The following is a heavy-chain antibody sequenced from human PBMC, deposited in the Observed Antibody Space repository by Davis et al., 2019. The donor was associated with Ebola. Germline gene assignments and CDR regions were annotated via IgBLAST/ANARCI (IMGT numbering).Heavy chain of an antibody. CDR2: IYSGGSK. D-gene: IGHD2-15*01. Sequence: GESLKTPCAASGFTFSSNYMSWVRQAPGKGLEWVSVIYSGGSKYYADPVKGRFTISRDNSKNTLYLQMNSLRAEDTAVYYCARDEDSKNAFDIWGQGTMVTVSS. CDR3: ARDEDSKNAFDI. CDR1: GFTFSSNY. J-gene: IGHJ3*02. V-gene: IGHV3-53*01.